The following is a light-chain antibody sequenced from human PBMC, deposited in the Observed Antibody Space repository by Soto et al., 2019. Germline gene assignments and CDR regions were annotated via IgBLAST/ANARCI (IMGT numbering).Light chain of an antibody. CDR1: QSVSSY. Sequence: EIVLTQSPATLSLSPGERATLSCRASQSVSSYLAWYQQKPGQAPRLLIYDASNRATGIAARFSGSGSGTDFALTISRLEPEDFAVYYCQQRSDWPLTFGGGTKGEIK. CDR3: QQRSDWPLT. J-gene: IGKJ4*01. CDR2: DAS. V-gene: IGKV3-11*01.